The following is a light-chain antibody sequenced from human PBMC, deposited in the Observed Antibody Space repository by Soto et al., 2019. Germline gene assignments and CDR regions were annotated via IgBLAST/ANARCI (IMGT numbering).Light chain of an antibody. V-gene: IGKV1-39*01. J-gene: IGKJ1*01. CDR3: KQSYSTNLK. CDR1: QSISSY. Sequence: MEMNQSPSSLSSSVGDRVTITWRSSQSISSYLNWYQQKPGKAPKLLIYAESSLQSGLQSRFSGSRSRTDFTLTITSMQPEDFATYYCKQSYSTNLKFGQGIKVDIK. CDR2: AES.